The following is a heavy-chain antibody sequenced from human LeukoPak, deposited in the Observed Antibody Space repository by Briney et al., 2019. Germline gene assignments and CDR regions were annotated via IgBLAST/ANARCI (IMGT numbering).Heavy chain of an antibody. J-gene: IGHJ1*01. CDR2: INPNSGDT. V-gene: IGHV1-2*02. D-gene: IGHD3-22*01. Sequence: ASVKVSCKASGYTFTGYYMHWVRQAPGQGLEWMGWINPNSGDTNFAQKLQGRVTMTRDTSISTVYMELRRLRSDDTAVFYCARGYYDSSDFEYLQHWGQGTLVTVSS. CDR3: ARGYYDSSDFEYLQH. CDR1: GYTFTGYY.